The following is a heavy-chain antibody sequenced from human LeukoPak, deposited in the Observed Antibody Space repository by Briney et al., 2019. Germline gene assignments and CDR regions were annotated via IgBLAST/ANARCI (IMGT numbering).Heavy chain of an antibody. V-gene: IGHV4-4*07. D-gene: IGHD3-22*01. CDR2: LYTSGST. CDR1: GGSISSYY. CDR3: ARGGSSGYYYG. Sequence: SETLSLTCTVSGGSISSYYWSWIRQPAGKGLEWIGRLYTSGSTNFNPSLKSRVTMSVDTSKNQFSLKLTSMTAADTAVYYCARGGSSGYYYGWGQGTLVTVSS. J-gene: IGHJ4*02.